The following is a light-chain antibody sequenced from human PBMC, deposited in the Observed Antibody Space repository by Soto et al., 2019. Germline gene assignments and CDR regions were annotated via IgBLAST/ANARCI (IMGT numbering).Light chain of an antibody. CDR3: CSYAGSSTYVV. CDR2: EVS. J-gene: IGLJ2*01. V-gene: IGLV2-23*02. Sequence: QSALTQPASVSGSPGQSITISCTGTSRDVGSYNLVSWYQQHPGKAPKLMIYEVSKRPSGVSNRFSGSKSGNTASLTISGLQAEDEADYYCCSYAGSSTYVVFVGGTKLTVL. CDR1: SRDVGSYNL.